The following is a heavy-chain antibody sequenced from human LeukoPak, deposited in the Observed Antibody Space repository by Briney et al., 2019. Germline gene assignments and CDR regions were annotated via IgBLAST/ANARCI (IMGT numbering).Heavy chain of an antibody. CDR3: ARDQYDTWSRRGNFDS. Sequence: RGSLRLSCVASGFTFGKYWMSWVRQAPGKGLEWVANIKLDGSEKNYVDSVKGRFTISRDNTKNSLYLQMNSLRAEDTAVFYCARDQYDTWSRRGNFDSWGQGTLVIVSS. J-gene: IGHJ4*02. CDR1: GFTFGKYW. V-gene: IGHV3-7*03. CDR2: IKLDGSEK. D-gene: IGHD3/OR15-3a*01.